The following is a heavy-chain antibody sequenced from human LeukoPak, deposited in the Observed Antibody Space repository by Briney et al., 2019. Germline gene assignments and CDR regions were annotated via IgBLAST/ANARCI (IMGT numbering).Heavy chain of an antibody. J-gene: IGHJ6*02. CDR3: AKHMRATNTYSFFGLDV. CDR1: GFTFKDYG. CDR2: INWNGGGT. D-gene: IGHD1-26*01. V-gene: IGHV3-9*01. Sequence: GRSLRLSCAATGFTFKDYGMHWVRQPPGKGLEWVSSINWNGGGTDYADSAKGRFTISRDNAKNSLYLQLSSLRPEDTALYYCAKHMRATNTYSFFGLDVWGQGTTVTVSS.